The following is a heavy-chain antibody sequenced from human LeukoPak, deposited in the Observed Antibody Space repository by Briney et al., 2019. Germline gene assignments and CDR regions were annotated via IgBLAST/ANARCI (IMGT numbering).Heavy chain of an antibody. D-gene: IGHD7-27*01. CDR2: IYHSGST. Sequence: SETLSRTCAVSGGSISSGGYSWSWIRQPPGKGLEWIGYIYHSGSTYYNPSLKSRVTISVDRSKNQFSLKLSSVTAADTAVYYCARDRLTGGLDVWGQGTTVTVSS. CDR1: GGSISSGGYS. CDR3: ARDRLTGGLDV. J-gene: IGHJ6*02. V-gene: IGHV4-30-2*01.